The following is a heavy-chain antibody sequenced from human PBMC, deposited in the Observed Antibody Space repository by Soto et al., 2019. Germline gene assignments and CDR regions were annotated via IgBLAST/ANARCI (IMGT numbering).Heavy chain of an antibody. Sequence: EVQLVESGGGLVQPGGSLRLSCAASGFTFSSYWMSWVRQAPGKGLEWVANIKQDGSEKYYVDSVKGRFTISRDNAKNSLYLQMNSLRAEDTAVYYCARGGSYNWTYWYYYYGMDVWGQGTTVTVSS. V-gene: IGHV3-7*03. CDR3: ARGGSYNWTYWYYYYGMDV. CDR1: GFTFSSYW. J-gene: IGHJ6*02. D-gene: IGHD1-7*01. CDR2: IKQDGSEK.